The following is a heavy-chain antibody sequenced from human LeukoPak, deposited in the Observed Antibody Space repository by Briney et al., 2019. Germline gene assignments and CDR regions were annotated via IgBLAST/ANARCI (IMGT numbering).Heavy chain of an antibody. CDR2: IKQDGSEK. CDR1: GFTFSSYW. D-gene: IGHD2-15*01. Sequence: GGSLRLSCAASGFTFSSYWMSWVRQAPGKGLEWVANIKQDGSEKYYVDSVKGRFTISRDNAKNSLYLQMDSLRAEDTAVYYCAREKCSGGSCTLDYWGQGTLVTVSS. J-gene: IGHJ4*02. CDR3: AREKCSGGSCTLDY. V-gene: IGHV3-7*01.